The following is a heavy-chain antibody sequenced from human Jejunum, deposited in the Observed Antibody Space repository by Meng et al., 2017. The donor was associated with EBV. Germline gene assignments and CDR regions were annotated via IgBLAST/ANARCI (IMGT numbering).Heavy chain of an antibody. V-gene: IGHV4-61*01. CDR1: GGAVNSGNVY. D-gene: IGHD5-12*01. J-gene: IGHJ4*02. Sequence: LLQGSAPGLVKPSETLSLTCTVSGGAVNSGNVYWSWIRQPPGKGLEWIGYIYYSGSTNYIPSLKSRVTISLDTSKNQFSLKLSSVTAADTAVYYCAGLRYSGYDRAFDYWGQGALVTVSS. CDR3: AGLRYSGYDRAFDY. CDR2: IYYSGST.